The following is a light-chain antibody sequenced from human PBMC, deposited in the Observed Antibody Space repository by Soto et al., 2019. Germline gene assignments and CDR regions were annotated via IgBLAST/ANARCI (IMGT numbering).Light chain of an antibody. CDR1: SSDVGGYDY. Sequence: QSVLTQPPSASVSPGQSVTISCTGTSSDVGGYDYVSWYQQHPGKAPKLMIYEVTIRPSGVSDRFPGSKSGNTASLTVSGLQAEDEADYYCSSYTGGNPSYVFGTGTKVTV. V-gene: IGLV2-8*01. CDR2: EVT. CDR3: SSYTGGNPSYV. J-gene: IGLJ1*01.